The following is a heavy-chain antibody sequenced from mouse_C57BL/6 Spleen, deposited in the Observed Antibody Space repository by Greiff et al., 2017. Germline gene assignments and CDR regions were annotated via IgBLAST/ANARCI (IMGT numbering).Heavy chain of an antibody. CDR3: ARSAGGYSFDY. J-gene: IGHJ2*01. CDR2: INPGSGGT. V-gene: IGHV1-54*01. Sequence: VKLQESGAELVRPGTSVKVSCKASGYAFTNYLIEWVKQRPGQGLEWIGVINPGSGGTNYNEKFKGKATLTADKSSSTAYMQLSSLTSEDSAVYFCARSAGGYSFDYWGQGATLPVSS. CDR1: GYAFTNYL.